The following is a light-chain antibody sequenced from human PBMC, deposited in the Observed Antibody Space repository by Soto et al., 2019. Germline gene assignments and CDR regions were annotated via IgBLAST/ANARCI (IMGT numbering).Light chain of an antibody. V-gene: IGLV2-14*03. CDR2: YVD. CDR1: SRDVGAYDY. Sequence: QSVLTQPASVSGSPAQSITMSCTGTSRDVGAYDYVSWYLQYPDKAPQLLIYYVDHRPSGVSSRFSGSKSGNTASLTISGLQAEDEGDYYCCSYADGSIYFFGTGTKVTVL. CDR3: CSYADGSIYF. J-gene: IGLJ1*01.